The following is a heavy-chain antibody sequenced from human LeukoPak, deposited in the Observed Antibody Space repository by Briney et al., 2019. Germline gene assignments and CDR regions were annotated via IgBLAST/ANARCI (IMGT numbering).Heavy chain of an antibody. J-gene: IGHJ4*02. CDR1: GFTFSSYG. Sequence: GGSLRLSCAASGFTFSSYGMHWVRQAPGKGLEWLAVISFDGNNEYYADSVKGRFTISRDTSKNTLYLQMNSLRGEDAAVYYCASTSRGVIDYWGQGTLVTVSS. V-gene: IGHV3-30*03. D-gene: IGHD3-10*01. CDR2: ISFDGNNE. CDR3: ASTSRGVIDY.